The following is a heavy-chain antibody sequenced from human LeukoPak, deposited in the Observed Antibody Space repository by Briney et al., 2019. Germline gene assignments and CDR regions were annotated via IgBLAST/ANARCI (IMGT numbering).Heavy chain of an antibody. Sequence: GGSLRLSCAASGFTFSSYSMNWVRQAPGKGLEWVSSISSSSSYIYYADSVKGRFTISRDNAKNSLYLQMNSPRAEDTAVYYYARDRRSSGSVSFDYWGQGTLVTVSS. CDR3: ARDRRSSGSVSFDY. D-gene: IGHD6-19*01. CDR2: ISSSSSYI. V-gene: IGHV3-21*01. CDR1: GFTFSSYS. J-gene: IGHJ4*02.